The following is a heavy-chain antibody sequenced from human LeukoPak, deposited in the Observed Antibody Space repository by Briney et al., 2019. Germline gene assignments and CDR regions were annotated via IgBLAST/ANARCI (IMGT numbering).Heavy chain of an antibody. J-gene: IGHJ4*02. CDR1: GGSISSYS. V-gene: IGHV4-59*01. Sequence: PSETLSLTCTVSGGSISSYSWSWIRQPPGKGLELIGYIFYTGSTNYNPSLKNRVTISIETSKDQFSLNLSFVTAADTAVYYCARALRVSPFDYWGPGILVTVSS. CDR2: IFYTGST. D-gene: IGHD6-13*01. CDR3: ARALRVSPFDY.